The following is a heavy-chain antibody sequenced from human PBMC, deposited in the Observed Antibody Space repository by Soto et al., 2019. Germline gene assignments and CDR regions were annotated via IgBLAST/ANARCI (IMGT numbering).Heavy chain of an antibody. Sequence: ASVKVSCKASGYTFTGFYLHWLRQAPRQGLEWMGWINPNSGGTNYAQKFQGRVTFTRDMSINTAYMELTRLGSDDTAVYFCARVGDGSYSPFHFWGQGTPVTVSS. J-gene: IGHJ4*02. CDR1: GYTFTGFY. CDR3: ARVGDGSYSPFHF. CDR2: INPNSGGT. D-gene: IGHD6-19*01. V-gene: IGHV1-2*02.